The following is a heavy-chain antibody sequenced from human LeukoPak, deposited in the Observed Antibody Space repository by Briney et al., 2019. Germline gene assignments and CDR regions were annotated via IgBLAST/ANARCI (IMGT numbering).Heavy chain of an antibody. J-gene: IGHJ3*02. Sequence: ESGPTLVKPTQTLTLTCTFSGFSLSTSGVGVGWIRQPPGKALEWLALIYWNDDKRYSPSLKSRLTITKDTSKNQVVLTMTNMDPVDTATYYCAHRRYYHDSSGSPLGAFDIWGQGTMVTVSS. CDR1: GFSLSTSGVG. CDR2: IYWNDDK. D-gene: IGHD3-22*01. V-gene: IGHV2-5*01. CDR3: AHRRYYHDSSGSPLGAFDI.